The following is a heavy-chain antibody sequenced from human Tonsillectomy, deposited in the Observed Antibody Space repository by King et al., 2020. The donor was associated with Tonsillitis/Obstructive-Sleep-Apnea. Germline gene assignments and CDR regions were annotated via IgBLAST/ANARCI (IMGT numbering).Heavy chain of an antibody. CDR1: GFTFSSYA. V-gene: IGHV3-64*01. CDR2: ISSNGGST. D-gene: IGHD3-3*01. J-gene: IGHJ6*04. CDR3: ARGYDFWSGYYLVDV. Sequence: VQLVESGGGLVQPGGSLRLSCAASGFTFSSYAMHWVRQAPGKGLEYVSAISSNGGSTYYANSVKGRFTISRDNSKNTLYLQMGSLRAEDMAVYYCARGYDFWSGYYLVDVWGKGTTVTVSS.